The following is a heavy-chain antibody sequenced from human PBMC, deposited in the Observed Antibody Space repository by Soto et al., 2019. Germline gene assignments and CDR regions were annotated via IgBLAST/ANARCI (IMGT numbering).Heavy chain of an antibody. CDR1: GYTFTGYY. J-gene: IGHJ3*02. Sequence: ASVKVSCKASGYTFTGYYMHWVRQAPGQGLEWMGWINPNSGGTNYAQQFQGRVTMTRDTSISTAYMELSRLRSDDTGVYYCAGKDGYDAFDIWGKGTMVTVSS. V-gene: IGHV1-2*02. CDR2: INPNSGGT. D-gene: IGHD5-18*01. CDR3: AGKDGYDAFDI.